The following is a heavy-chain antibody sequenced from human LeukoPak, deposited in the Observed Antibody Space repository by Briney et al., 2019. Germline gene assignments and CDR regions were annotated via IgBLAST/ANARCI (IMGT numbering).Heavy chain of an antibody. J-gene: IGHJ3*02. CDR2: IYYSGST. CDR1: GGSISSHF. V-gene: IGHV4-59*08. Sequence: PSETLSLTCIVSGGSISSHFWSWIRQPPGKGLEWIGYIYYSGSTNYNPSLKSRGTISVDTSKNQFSLRLRSVTAADTAVYFCARGPYSYDSSGAFDIWGQGTMVTVSS. D-gene: IGHD3-22*01. CDR3: ARGPYSYDSSGAFDI.